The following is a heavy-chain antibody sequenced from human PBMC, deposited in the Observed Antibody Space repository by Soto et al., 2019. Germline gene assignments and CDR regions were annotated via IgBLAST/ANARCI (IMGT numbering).Heavy chain of an antibody. CDR3: ARDRSRGVTTHWFDP. Sequence: PGGSLRLSCAASGFTFSSYSMNWVRQAPGKGLEWVSYISSSSSTIYYADSVKGRFTISRDNAKNSLYLQMNSLRAEDTAVYYCARDRSRGVTTHWFDPWGQGTLVTVSS. V-gene: IGHV3-48*01. D-gene: IGHD4-17*01. CDR2: ISSSSSTI. CDR1: GFTFSSYS. J-gene: IGHJ5*02.